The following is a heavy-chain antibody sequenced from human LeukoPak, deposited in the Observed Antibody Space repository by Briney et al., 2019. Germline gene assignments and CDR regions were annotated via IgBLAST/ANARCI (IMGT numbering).Heavy chain of an antibody. CDR3: ASLTFGGVIVPDAFDI. D-gene: IGHD3-16*02. Sequence: GGSLRLSCAASGFTFSSYSMNWVRQAPGKGLVSVSSISSSSSYIYYADSVKGRFTISRDNAKNSLYLQMNSLRAEDTAVYYCASLTFGGVIVPDAFDIWGQGTMVTVSS. V-gene: IGHV3-21*01. CDR2: ISSSSSYI. J-gene: IGHJ3*02. CDR1: GFTFSSYS.